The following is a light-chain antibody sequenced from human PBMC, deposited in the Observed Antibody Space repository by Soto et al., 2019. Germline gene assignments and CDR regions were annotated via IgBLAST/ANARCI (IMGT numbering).Light chain of an antibody. Sequence: QSALTQPPSVSGAPGQRVTISCTGSTSNFGAGYDVHWYQQLPGTAPKLLIYDNSNRPSGVPDRFSGSKSGTSASLAITGLQAEDEADYYCQSYDNSRSGYVFGTGTKVTVL. CDR3: QSYDNSRSGYV. CDR1: TSNFGAGYD. CDR2: DNS. V-gene: IGLV1-40*01. J-gene: IGLJ1*01.